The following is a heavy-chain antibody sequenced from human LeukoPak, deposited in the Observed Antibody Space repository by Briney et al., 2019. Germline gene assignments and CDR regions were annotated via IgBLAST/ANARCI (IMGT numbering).Heavy chain of an antibody. CDR3: ARRFCSGGFCYGDN. CDR1: AGSFTGYY. D-gene: IGHD2-15*01. V-gene: IGHV4-34*01. J-gene: IGHJ4*02. CDR2: IDHTGSI. Sequence: SETLSLTCAVNAGSFTGYYWSWIRQPPGKGLEWIGEIDHTGSISYNPSLRSRVTISVDTFKNQFSLKLSSVTAADTAIYYCARRFCSGGFCYGDNWGQGTLVTVSS.